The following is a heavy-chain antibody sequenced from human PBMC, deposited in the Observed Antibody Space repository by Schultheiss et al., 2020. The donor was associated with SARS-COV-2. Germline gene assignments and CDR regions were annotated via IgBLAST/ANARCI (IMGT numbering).Heavy chain of an antibody. J-gene: IGHJ6*02. D-gene: IGHD1-26*01. CDR1: GYSFTSYW. CDR3: ARGAGRSAPADYYYGMDV. Sequence: GESLKISCKGSGYSFTSYWIGWVRQMPGKGLEWMGIIYPGDSDTRYSPSFQGQVTISADKSISTAYLQWSSLKASDTAMYYCARGAGRSAPADYYYGMDVWGQGTTVTVSS. V-gene: IGHV5-51*01. CDR2: IYPGDSDT.